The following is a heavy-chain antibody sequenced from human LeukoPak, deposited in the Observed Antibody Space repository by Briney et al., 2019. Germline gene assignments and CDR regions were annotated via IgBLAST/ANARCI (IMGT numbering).Heavy chain of an antibody. J-gene: IGHJ4*02. D-gene: IGHD2-21*01. V-gene: IGHV4-34*01. CDR3: ARGLDGLRS. Sequence: PSETLSLTCAVYGGSFSGYYWSWIRQPPGKGLEWIGEINHSGSTNYNPSLKSRVTISVDTSKNQFSLKLSSVTAADTAVYYCARGLDGLRSWGQGTLVTVSS. CDR1: GGSFSGYY. CDR2: INHSGST.